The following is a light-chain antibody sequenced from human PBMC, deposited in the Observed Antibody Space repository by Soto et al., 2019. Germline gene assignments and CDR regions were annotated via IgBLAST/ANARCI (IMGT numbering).Light chain of an antibody. Sequence: DIQMTQSPTSLSASVGDRVTITCRASQGIRNFVAWYQQKPGKAPKLLIYAASTLQSGVPSRFSGSGSGTDFTLTINSLQPEDVATYSGRKYSSVPVFGPGTKVEIK. CDR2: AAS. J-gene: IGKJ3*01. V-gene: IGKV1-27*01. CDR3: RKYSSVPV. CDR1: QGIRNF.